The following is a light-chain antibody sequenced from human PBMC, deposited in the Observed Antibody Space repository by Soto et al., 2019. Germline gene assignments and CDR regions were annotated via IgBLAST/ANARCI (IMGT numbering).Light chain of an antibody. V-gene: IGKV1-39*01. CDR2: AAS. CDR3: QQSYSTPLT. CDR1: QRISSY. Sequence: DIQMTQSPSSLSASVGDRVTITCRASQRISSYLNWYQQKPGKAPKRLIYAASIWQSGVQSRFSGSGSGTDFPLTISSLQPEDFATYYCQQSYSTPLTFGGGTQVEIK. J-gene: IGKJ4*01.